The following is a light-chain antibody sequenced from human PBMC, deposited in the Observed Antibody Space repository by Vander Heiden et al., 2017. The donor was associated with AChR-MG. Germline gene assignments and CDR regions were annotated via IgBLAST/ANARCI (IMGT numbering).Light chain of an antibody. V-gene: IGKV3-20*01. J-gene: IGKJ2*01. CDR3: QQFGGSVRFT. Sequence: EVVLTQSPGTLSLSPGERATLSCRASQSISTAYLAWYQQKPGQAPRLLIYGTSIRATGIPDRFSGSGSGTDFTLTISNLEPEDFAGYYCQQFGGSVRFTFGQGTKLEIK. CDR1: QSISTAY. CDR2: GTS.